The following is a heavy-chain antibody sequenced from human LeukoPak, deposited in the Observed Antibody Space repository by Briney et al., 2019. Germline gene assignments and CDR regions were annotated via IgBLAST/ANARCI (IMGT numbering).Heavy chain of an antibody. Sequence: SETLSLTCAVSGYSISSGYYWACIRQTPGKGLEWIGSVFYNGNTYYNPSLKSRVTISVDTSKNQFSLRLTSVTAADTAVYYCAKHGEDDSGYYADFFDHYGQGTLVTASS. V-gene: IGHV4-38-2*01. CDR1: GYSISSGYY. J-gene: IGHJ4*02. CDR3: AKHGEDDSGYYADFFDH. D-gene: IGHD3-22*01. CDR2: VFYNGNT.